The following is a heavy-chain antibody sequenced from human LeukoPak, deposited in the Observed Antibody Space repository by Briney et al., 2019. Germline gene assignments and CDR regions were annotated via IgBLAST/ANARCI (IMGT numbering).Heavy chain of an antibody. CDR2: INPSGGST. J-gene: IGHJ4*02. D-gene: IGHD5-18*01. CDR1: GYTFTSYY. Sequence: ASVKVSCKASGYTFTSYYMHWVRQAPGQGLEWMGIINPSGGSTSYAQKFQGRVTMTRDTSTSTVYMELSRLRSDDTAVYYCARAERRGYSYVVYWGQGTLVTVSS. V-gene: IGHV1-46*01. CDR3: ARAERRGYSYVVY.